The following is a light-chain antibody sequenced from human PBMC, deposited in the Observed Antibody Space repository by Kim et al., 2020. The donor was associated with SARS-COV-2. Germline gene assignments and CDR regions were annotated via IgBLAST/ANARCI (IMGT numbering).Light chain of an antibody. V-gene: IGKV3-15*01. CDR3: QQYNIWPIT. Sequence: VSPGESATLSCRARQSVSSHVAWYQQKPGQAPRLIIYGASTRATGIPARFSGSGSGTEFTLTISSLQSEDFAVYYCQQYNIWPITFGQGTRLEIK. CDR2: GAS. J-gene: IGKJ5*01. CDR1: QSVSSH.